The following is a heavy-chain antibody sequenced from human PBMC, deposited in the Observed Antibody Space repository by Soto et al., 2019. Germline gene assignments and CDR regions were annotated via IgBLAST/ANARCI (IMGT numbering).Heavy chain of an antibody. CDR3: ATVLFDYDSRGYFLGTIDY. Sequence: ASVKVACKASGYTFTSYAMHWVRQAPGQRLERMGWINAGNGNTKYSQKFQGRVTITRDTSASTAYMELSSLRSEDTAVYYCATVLFDYDSRGYFLGTIDYWGQVIVVSVAS. CDR2: INAGNGNT. D-gene: IGHD3-22*01. J-gene: IGHJ4*02. CDR1: GYTFTSYA. V-gene: IGHV1-3*01.